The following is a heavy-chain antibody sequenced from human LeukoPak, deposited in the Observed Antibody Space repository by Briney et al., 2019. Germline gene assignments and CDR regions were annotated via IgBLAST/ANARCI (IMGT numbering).Heavy chain of an antibody. CDR1: GFTFSSYG. CDR3: AKGRSVVPADNVFDY. CDR2: IRYDGSNK. J-gene: IGHJ4*02. V-gene: IGHV3-30*02. Sequence: GGSLRLSCAASGFTFSSYGMHWVRQAPGKGLEWVAFIRYDGSNKYYADSVKGRFTISRDNSKNTLYLQMNSLRAEDTAVYYCAKGRSVVPADNVFDYWGQGTLVTVSS. D-gene: IGHD2-2*01.